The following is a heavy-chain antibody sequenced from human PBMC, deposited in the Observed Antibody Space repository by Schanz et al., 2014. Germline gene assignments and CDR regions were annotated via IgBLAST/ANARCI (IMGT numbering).Heavy chain of an antibody. V-gene: IGHV4-30-2*06. J-gene: IGHJ4*02. Sequence: LQLQESGSGLMKPSQTLSLTCAVSGGSISSGGYSWNWIRQSPGKGLEWIGYIYYSGNTYYNPSLKSRATISVDRSKNQFSLRLASVTAADTAVYYCALREKPYGPFASWGQGALVTVSS. CDR3: ALREKPYGPFAS. CDR1: GGSISSGGYS. CDR2: IYYSGNT. D-gene: IGHD3-10*01.